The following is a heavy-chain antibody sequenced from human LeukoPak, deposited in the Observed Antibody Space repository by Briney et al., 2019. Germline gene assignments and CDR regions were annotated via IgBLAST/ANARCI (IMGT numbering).Heavy chain of an antibody. CDR1: GVSMSNMY. CDR3: ARGGWSLDY. Sequence: SETLSLTCTVSGVSMSNMYWSWIRQPPGKGLEWIGYIHYTGSTNYNPSLKSRISMSVDTSKSQLSLRLTPVTAADTALYYCARGGWSLDYWGQGTLVAVSS. V-gene: IGHV4-59*01. D-gene: IGHD6-19*01. CDR2: IHYTGST. J-gene: IGHJ4*02.